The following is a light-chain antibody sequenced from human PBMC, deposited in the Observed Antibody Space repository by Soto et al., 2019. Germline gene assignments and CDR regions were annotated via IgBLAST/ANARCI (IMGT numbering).Light chain of an antibody. CDR1: QSISTS. J-gene: IGKJ2*01. CDR3: QQSYSTPMYT. V-gene: IGKV1-39*01. Sequence: DIQMTQSPSSLSASVGDRVTITCRASQSISTSLNWYQQEPGKAPKRLIYDASSLQSGVPSRFSGSGSGTDFTLTISSLQPEDFATYYCQQSYSTPMYTFGQGTKLEIK. CDR2: DAS.